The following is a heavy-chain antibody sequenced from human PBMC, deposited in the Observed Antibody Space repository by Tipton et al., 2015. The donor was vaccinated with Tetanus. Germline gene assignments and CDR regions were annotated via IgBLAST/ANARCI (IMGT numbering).Heavy chain of an antibody. CDR1: GFAVAVNY. D-gene: IGHD6-25*01. Sequence: SLRLSCAASGFAVAVNYMTWVRQAPGKGLEWVSSISSTTTYIYYADSLKGRFTISRDNAKNSLYLQMNSLRADDTAVYYCTSGAALDYWGQGTLVTVSS. CDR3: TSGAALDY. CDR2: ISSTTTYI. V-gene: IGHV3-21*01. J-gene: IGHJ4*02.